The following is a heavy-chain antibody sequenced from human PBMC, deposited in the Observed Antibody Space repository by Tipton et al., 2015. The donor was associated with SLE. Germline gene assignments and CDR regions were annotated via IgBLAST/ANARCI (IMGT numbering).Heavy chain of an antibody. Sequence: SLRLSCAASGFTFVDYAMYWVRQGPGKGLEWVAGISWNGGSIGYGDSVRGRFTISRDNAKNTLYLQMNSLRAEDTAVYYCARESFGVTHFDYWGQGTLVTVSS. CDR2: ISWNGGSI. CDR3: ARESFGVTHFDY. D-gene: IGHD3-3*01. J-gene: IGHJ4*02. V-gene: IGHV3-9*01. CDR1: GFTFVDYA.